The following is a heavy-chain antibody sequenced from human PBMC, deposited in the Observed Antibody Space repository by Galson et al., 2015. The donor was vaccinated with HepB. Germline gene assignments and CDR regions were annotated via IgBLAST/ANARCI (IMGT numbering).Heavy chain of an antibody. D-gene: IGHD4-17*01. CDR3: AEGGDIEFSSNSTRPRRLDY. CDR2: ISRSGTT. J-gene: IGHJ4*02. Sequence: SEPLSLTCAVSGDSFSSDNWWTWVRQPPGKGLEWIGEISRSGTTNYNPSLHNRVSISVDQSRKQVSLTLTAAIVTDTAVYYCAEGGDIEFSSNSTRPRRLDYWGQGTLVTVSS. V-gene: IGHV4-4*02. CDR1: GDSFSSDNW.